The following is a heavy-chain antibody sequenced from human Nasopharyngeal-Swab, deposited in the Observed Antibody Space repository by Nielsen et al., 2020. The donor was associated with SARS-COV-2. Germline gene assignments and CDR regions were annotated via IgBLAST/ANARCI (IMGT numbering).Heavy chain of an antibody. J-gene: IGHJ6*02. Sequence: GESLKISCAASGFTFRSYAISWVRQAPGKGLEWVSVISGSDYTTYYADSVKGRFTISRDNSKNTVNLQMSSLRVEDTAIYYCAKDRDSGDDSDDYYHYYGMDVWGQGTTVTVFS. CDR3: AKDRDSGDDSDDYYHYYGMDV. V-gene: IGHV3-23*01. D-gene: IGHD5-12*01. CDR2: ISGSDYTT. CDR1: GFTFRSYA.